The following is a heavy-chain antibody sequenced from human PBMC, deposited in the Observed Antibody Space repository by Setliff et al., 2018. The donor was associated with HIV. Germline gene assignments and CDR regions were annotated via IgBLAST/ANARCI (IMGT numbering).Heavy chain of an antibody. CDR1: GGSISSGSYY. V-gene: IGHV4-61*09. CDR3: ARERSALLWKNWFDP. J-gene: IGHJ5*02. CDR2: IYTSGST. Sequence: SETLSLTCTVSGGSISSGSYYWSWIRQPAGKGLEWIGHIYTSGSTNYNPSLKSRVTISVDTSKNQFSLKLSSVTAADTAVYYCARERSALLWKNWFDPWCQGTLVTVSS. D-gene: IGHD3-10*01.